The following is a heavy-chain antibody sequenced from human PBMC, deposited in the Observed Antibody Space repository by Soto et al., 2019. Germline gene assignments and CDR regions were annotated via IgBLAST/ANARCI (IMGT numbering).Heavy chain of an antibody. CDR3: ARDKPDGDYTGDFQH. Sequence: QVQLVQSGAEVKKPGSSVKVSCKASGGTFSSYAISWVRQAPGQGLEWMGGIIPIFGTANYAQKFQGRVTITADESTSTAYMELSSLRSEDTAVDYCARDKPDGDYTGDFQHWGQGTLVTVSS. J-gene: IGHJ1*01. CDR2: IIPIFGTA. CDR1: GGTFSSYA. V-gene: IGHV1-69*01. D-gene: IGHD4-17*01.